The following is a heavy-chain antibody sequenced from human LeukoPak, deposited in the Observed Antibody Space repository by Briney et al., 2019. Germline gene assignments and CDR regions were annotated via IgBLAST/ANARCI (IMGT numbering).Heavy chain of an antibody. D-gene: IGHD2/OR15-2a*01. CDR2: INPDDSDT. Sequence: GESLKISCKGSGYRFTNYWIGWVRQMPGKGLGWVGIINPDDSDTRYSPSFRGQASMSADKSISTAYLQWSSLKASDTAMYYCARHVKDSTSSRQFDPWGRGTLVTVSS. V-gene: IGHV5-51*01. CDR1: GYRFTNYW. J-gene: IGHJ5*02. CDR3: ARHVKDSTSSRQFDP.